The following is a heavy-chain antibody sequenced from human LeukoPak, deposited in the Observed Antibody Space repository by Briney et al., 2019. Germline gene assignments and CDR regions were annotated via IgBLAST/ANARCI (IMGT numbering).Heavy chain of an antibody. J-gene: IGHJ6*02. CDR3: ASGARVAWGYYYYGMDV. Sequence: SETLSLTCTVSGGSIGSYYWSWIRQPPGKGLEWIGYIYYSGSTNYNPSLKSRVTISVDTSKNQFSLKLSSVTAADTAVYYCASGARVAWGYYYYGMDVWGQGTTVTVSS. D-gene: IGHD7-27*01. CDR2: IYYSGST. V-gene: IGHV4-59*01. CDR1: GGSIGSYY.